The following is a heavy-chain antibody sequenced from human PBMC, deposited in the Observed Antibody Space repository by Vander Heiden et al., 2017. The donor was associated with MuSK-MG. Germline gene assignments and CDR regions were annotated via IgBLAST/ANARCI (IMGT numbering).Heavy chain of an antibody. CDR3: ARVIANLAHSVGAFDY. J-gene: IGHJ4*02. V-gene: IGHV1-46*01. CDR1: GYTFTSYY. CDR2: INPSGGST. Sequence: QVQLVQSGAEVKKPGASVKVSCKASGYTFTSYYMHWVRQAPGQGLEWMGIINPSGGSTSYAQKFQSRVTMTRDTSTSTVYMELSSLRSEDTAVYYCARVIANLAHSVGAFDYWGQGTLVTVSS. D-gene: IGHD3-16*01.